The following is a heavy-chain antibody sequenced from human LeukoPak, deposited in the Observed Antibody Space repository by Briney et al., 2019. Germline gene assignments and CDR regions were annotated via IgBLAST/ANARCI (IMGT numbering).Heavy chain of an antibody. J-gene: IGHJ4*02. D-gene: IGHD6-13*01. Sequence: PGGSLRLSCAASGFTFSSYWMIWVRQAPGKGLEWVANIKQDGSEKYHVDSVKGRFTISRDNAKNSLYLQMNSLRAEDTAVYYCAHISSSWPDYWGQGTLVTVSS. CDR2: IKQDGSEK. V-gene: IGHV3-7*05. CDR3: AHISSSWPDY. CDR1: GFTFSSYW.